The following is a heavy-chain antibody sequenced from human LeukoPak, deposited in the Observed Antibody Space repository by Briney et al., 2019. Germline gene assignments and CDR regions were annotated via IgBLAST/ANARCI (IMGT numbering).Heavy chain of an antibody. Sequence: SETLSLTCTVSGGSISSSPYYWGWIRQPPGKGLEWIGSVYYSGSTSYNPPLKRRVTLSVDTSKNQFSLKLNSVTAADTAVYYCARPLTGYSYFDYWGQGTLVTVSS. J-gene: IGHJ4*02. D-gene: IGHD3-9*01. CDR1: GGSISSSPYY. CDR2: VYYSGST. V-gene: IGHV4-39*01. CDR3: ARPLTGYSYFDY.